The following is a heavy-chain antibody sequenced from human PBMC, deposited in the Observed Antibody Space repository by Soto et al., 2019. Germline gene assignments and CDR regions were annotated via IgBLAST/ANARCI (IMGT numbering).Heavy chain of an antibody. CDR2: ISWDGGST. CDR3: AKEMRRYPWVYYGMDV. Sequence: EVQLVESGGVVVQPGVSLRLSCAASGFTFDDYTMHWVRQAPGKGLEWVSLISWDGGSTYYADSGKSRFTISRDNRKNYMYLQMNSLRTEDTALYYCAKEMRRYPWVYYGMDVWGQGPTVTVSS. CDR1: GFTFDDYT. V-gene: IGHV3-43*01. J-gene: IGHJ6*02. D-gene: IGHD3-9*01.